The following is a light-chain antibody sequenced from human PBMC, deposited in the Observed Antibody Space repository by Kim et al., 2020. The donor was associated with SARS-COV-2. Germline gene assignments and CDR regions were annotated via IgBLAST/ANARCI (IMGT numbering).Light chain of an antibody. CDR3: QQYNSYT. Sequence: GDRVTITCRASQSISSWLAWYQQKPGKAPKLLIYDASSLESGVPSRFSVSGSGTEFTLTISSLQPDDFATYYCQQYNSYTFGGGTKVDIK. V-gene: IGKV1-5*01. J-gene: IGKJ4*01. CDR2: DAS. CDR1: QSISSW.